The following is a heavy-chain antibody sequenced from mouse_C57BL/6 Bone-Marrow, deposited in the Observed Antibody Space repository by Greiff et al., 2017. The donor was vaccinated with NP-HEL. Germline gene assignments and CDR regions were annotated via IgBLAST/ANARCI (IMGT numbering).Heavy chain of an antibody. CDR1: GYTFTSYW. D-gene: IGHD3-3*01. V-gene: IGHV1-69*01. J-gene: IGHJ2*01. CDR3: SRGDCGYFDY. Sequence: QVQLQQPGAELVMPGASVKLSCKASGYTFTSYWMHWVKQRPGQGLEWIGEIDPSDSYTNYNQKFKGKSTLTVDKSSSTAYMQLSRLTSEDSAVDYWSRGDCGYFDYWGQGTTLTVSS. CDR2: IDPSDSYT.